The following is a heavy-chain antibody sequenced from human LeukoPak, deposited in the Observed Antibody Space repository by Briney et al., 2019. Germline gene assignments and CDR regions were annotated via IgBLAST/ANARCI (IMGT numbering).Heavy chain of an antibody. CDR3: ARGLYYYDSSGYYYFNYFDY. V-gene: IGHV4-61*08. J-gene: IGHJ4*02. Sequence: SETLSLTCAVSGGSISSGGYSWSWIRQPPGKGLEWIGYIYYSGSTNYNPSLKSRVTISVDTSKNQFSLKLNSVTAADTAVYYCARGLYYYDSSGYYYFNYFDYWGQGTLVTVSS. D-gene: IGHD3-22*01. CDR2: IYYSGST. CDR1: GGSISSGGYS.